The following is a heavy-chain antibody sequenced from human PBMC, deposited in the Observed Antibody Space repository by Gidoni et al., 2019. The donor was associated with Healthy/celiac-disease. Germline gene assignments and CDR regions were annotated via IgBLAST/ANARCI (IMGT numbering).Heavy chain of an antibody. Sequence: EVQLVESGGGLVQPGGSLRLSCAASGLTFSSHRKHWVRQAPGKGLVWVSRSNSDGSSTSYADSVKGRFTISRDNAKNTLYLQMNSLRAEDTAVYYCARGYDLPRYYYYYGMDVWGQGTTVTVSS. J-gene: IGHJ6*02. CDR3: ARGYDLPRYYYYYGMDV. D-gene: IGHD5-12*01. CDR2: SNSDGSST. CDR1: GLTFSSHR. V-gene: IGHV3-74*01.